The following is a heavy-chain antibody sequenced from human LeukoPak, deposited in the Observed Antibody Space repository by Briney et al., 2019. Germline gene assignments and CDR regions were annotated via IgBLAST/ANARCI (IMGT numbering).Heavy chain of an antibody. CDR3: AKEDFTAMATRF. Sequence: GGSLRLSCAASGFTFSAYAMHWVRQAPGKGLEWVAVISYDGSNKYYADSVKGRFTISRDNSKNTLYLQMNSLRAEDTAVYYCAKEDFTAMATRFWGQGTLVTVSS. CDR2: ISYDGSNK. CDR1: GFTFSAYA. D-gene: IGHD5-18*01. V-gene: IGHV3-30*07. J-gene: IGHJ4*02.